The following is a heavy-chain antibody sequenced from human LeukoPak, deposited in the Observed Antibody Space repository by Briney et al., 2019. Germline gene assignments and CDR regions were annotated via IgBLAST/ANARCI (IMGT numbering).Heavy chain of an antibody. D-gene: IGHD4-17*01. CDR2: INHSGST. J-gene: IGHJ4*02. CDR1: GGSFSGYY. CDR3: ARVSMTVIGPPYFDY. Sequence: SETQSLTCAVYGGSFSGYYWSWIRQPPGKGLEWIGEINHSGSTNYNPSLKSRVTISVDTSKNQFSLKLSSVTAADTAVYYCARVSMTVIGPPYFDYWGQGTLVTVSS. V-gene: IGHV4-34*01.